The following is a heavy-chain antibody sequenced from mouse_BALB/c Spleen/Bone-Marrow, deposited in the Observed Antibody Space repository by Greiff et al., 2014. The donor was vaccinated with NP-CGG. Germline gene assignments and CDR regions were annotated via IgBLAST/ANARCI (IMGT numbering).Heavy chain of an antibody. CDR3: AGTTDDSPFDY. J-gene: IGHJ3*01. CDR2: IDPSDSET. Sequence: VQLVESGPQLVRPGASVKISCKASGYSFTSYWMHWVKQRPGQGLEWIGMIDPSDSETRLNQKFKDKATLTVDKSSSTAYMQQSSRPSEDAAVFYCAGTTDDSPFDYWGPGTLVTVSA. CDR1: GYSFTSYW. D-gene: IGHD1-1*01. V-gene: IGHV1S74*01.